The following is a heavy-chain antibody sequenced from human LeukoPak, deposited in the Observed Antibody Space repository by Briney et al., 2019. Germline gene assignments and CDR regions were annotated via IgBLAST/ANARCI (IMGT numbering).Heavy chain of an antibody. D-gene: IGHD5-12*01. Sequence: GGSLRLSCAASGFTFDDYGMSWVRQAPGKGLEWVSGINWNGGSTGYADSVKGRFTISRDNAKNSLYLQMNSLRAEDTAVYYCAREEVYSGYRGYYYYYYMDVWGKGTTVTVSS. CDR2: INWNGGST. CDR1: GFTFDDYG. J-gene: IGHJ6*03. V-gene: IGHV3-20*04. CDR3: AREEVYSGYRGYYYYYYMDV.